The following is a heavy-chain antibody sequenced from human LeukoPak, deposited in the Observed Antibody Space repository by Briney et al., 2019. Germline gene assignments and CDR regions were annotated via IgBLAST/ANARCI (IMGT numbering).Heavy chain of an antibody. D-gene: IGHD2-2*01. CDR3: ARDQLLTYDY. V-gene: IGHV4-31*03. Sequence: SETLPLTCTVSGGSISSGGYYWSWIRQHPGKGLEWIGYIYYSGSTYYNPSLKSRVTISVDTSKNQFSLKLSSVTAADTAVYYCARDQLLTYDYWGQGTLVTVSS. CDR1: GGSISSGGYY. J-gene: IGHJ4*02. CDR2: IYYSGST.